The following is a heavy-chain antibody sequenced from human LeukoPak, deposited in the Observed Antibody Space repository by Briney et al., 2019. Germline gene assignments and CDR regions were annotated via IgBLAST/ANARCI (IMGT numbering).Heavy chain of an antibody. Sequence: NASETLSLTCAVYGGSFSGYYWSWIRQPPGKGLEWIGEINRSGSTNYNPSLKSRVTISVDTSKNQFSLKLSSVTAADTAVYYCASLQQWLAPIDYWGQGTLVTVSS. CDR3: ASLQQWLAPIDY. J-gene: IGHJ4*02. D-gene: IGHD6-19*01. CDR1: GGSFSGYY. CDR2: INRSGST. V-gene: IGHV4-34*01.